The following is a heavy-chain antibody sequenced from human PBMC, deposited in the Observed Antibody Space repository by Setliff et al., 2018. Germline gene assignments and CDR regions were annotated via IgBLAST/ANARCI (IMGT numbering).Heavy chain of an antibody. CDR2: ISYSGIT. CDR1: GASVSSHY. D-gene: IGHD1-1*01. J-gene: IGHJ1*01. V-gene: IGHV4-59*02. CDR3: VREGYSEYFQD. Sequence: SETLSLTCNVSGASVSSHYWDWIRQPPGKGLEWIGCISYSGITTYNVSLKSRVSISVDTSKNQLSLTLSSVTAADTAVYYCVREGYSEYFQDWGRGTLVTVS.